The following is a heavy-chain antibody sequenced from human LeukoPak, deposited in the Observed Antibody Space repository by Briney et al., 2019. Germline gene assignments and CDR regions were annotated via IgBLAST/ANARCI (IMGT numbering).Heavy chain of an antibody. CDR1: GFTFSGHS. V-gene: IGHV3-23*01. CDR2: IFGNGVKT. D-gene: IGHD3-16*01. CDR3: ARVGDWSNYFGMDA. J-gene: IGHJ6*02. Sequence: PGGSLRLSCAASGFTFSGHSMTWVRQTPGKGLDGVSVIFGNGVKTYYADSLKGRFTISRDNSKSTLYLQMNSLRADDTAVYYCARVGDWSNYFGMDAWGQGTTVSVSS.